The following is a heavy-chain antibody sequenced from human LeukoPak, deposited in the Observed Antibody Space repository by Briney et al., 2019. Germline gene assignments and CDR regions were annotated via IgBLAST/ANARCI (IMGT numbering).Heavy chain of an antibody. Sequence: SETLSLTCAVYGGSFSGYYWSWIRQPPGKGLEWIGEINHSGSTNYNPSLTSRVTISVDTSKNQFSLKLSSVTAADTAVYYCARFLGYCSSTSCYDAFDIWGQGTMVTVSS. CDR2: INHSGST. V-gene: IGHV4-34*01. D-gene: IGHD2-2*01. CDR3: ARFLGYCSSTSCYDAFDI. J-gene: IGHJ3*02. CDR1: GGSFSGYY.